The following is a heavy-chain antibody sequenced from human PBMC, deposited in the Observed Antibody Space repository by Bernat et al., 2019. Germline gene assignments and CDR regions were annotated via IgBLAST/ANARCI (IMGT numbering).Heavy chain of an antibody. V-gene: IGHV1-18*01. CDR2: ISAYNGNT. Sequence: QVQLVQSGAEVKKPGASVKVSCKASGYTFTSYGISWVRQAPGQGLEWMGWISAYNGNTNYAQKLQGRVTMTTDTSTSTAYMELRSLRSDDSAVYYSARVSDRRIVATITSYYYYGMDVWGQGTTVTVSS. CDR3: ARVSDRRIVATITSYYYYGMDV. J-gene: IGHJ6*02. CDR1: GYTFTSYG. D-gene: IGHD5-12*01.